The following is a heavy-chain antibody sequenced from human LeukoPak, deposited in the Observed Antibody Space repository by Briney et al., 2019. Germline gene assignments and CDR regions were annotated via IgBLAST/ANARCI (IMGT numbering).Heavy chain of an antibody. Sequence: PSETLSLTCTVSGGSISSYYWSWIRQPPGKGLEWIGYIYYSGSTNYNPSLKSRVTISVDTSKNQFSLKLSSVTAADTAVYYCARGLGAPSGTGDYWGQGTLVTVSS. CDR2: IYYSGST. V-gene: IGHV4-59*08. J-gene: IGHJ4*02. CDR1: GGSISSYY. CDR3: ARGLGAPSGTGDY. D-gene: IGHD1-1*01.